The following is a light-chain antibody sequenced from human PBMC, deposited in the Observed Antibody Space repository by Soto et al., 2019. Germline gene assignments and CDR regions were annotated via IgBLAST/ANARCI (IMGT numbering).Light chain of an antibody. CDR1: RTVSANY. CDR2: GVS. CDR3: QQSDGSPLLT. V-gene: IGKV3-20*01. Sequence: EIVLTQSPGTLSLSPGERAALSCRASRTVSANYLAWYQQKPGQAPRLLIYGVSSRAAGVPDRFSASGSGTDFTLTISRLEPEDFAVYYCQQSDGSPLLTFGGGSRVEIK. J-gene: IGKJ4*01.